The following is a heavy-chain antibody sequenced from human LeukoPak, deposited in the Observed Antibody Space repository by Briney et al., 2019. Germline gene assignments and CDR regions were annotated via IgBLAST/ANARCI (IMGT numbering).Heavy chain of an antibody. Sequence: GGSLRLSCAASGVISSSYAMGWVSQAPGKGLEWVSTISGTNDNTYYADSVKDRFTISRDNSKNTLSLQMNSLRAEDTAVYYCAKGRGTTVTSAANYWGQGTLVTVSS. V-gene: IGHV3-23*01. J-gene: IGHJ4*02. CDR2: ISGTNDNT. CDR1: GVISSSYA. D-gene: IGHD4-17*01. CDR3: AKGRGTTVTSAANY.